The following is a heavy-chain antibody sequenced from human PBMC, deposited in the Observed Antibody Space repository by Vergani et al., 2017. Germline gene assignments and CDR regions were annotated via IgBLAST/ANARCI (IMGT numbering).Heavy chain of an antibody. CDR1: GYSISSGSY. V-gene: IGHV4-38-2*01. D-gene: IGHD2-21*02. CDR2: IFHSGTS. CDR3: ARHNLWGDSHTGIDF. J-gene: IGHJ4*02. Sequence: QVQLQESGPGLVKPSETLSLTCAVSGYSISSGSYWAWIRQPPGKGLEWLGGIFHSGTSHYNPSIESLVTISVDTSRNQFSLRLSSVTAADTAVYYCARHNLWGDSHTGIDFWGLGTLVIVSS.